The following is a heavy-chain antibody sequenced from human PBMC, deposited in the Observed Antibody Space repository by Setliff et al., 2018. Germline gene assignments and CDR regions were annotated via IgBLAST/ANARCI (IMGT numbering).Heavy chain of an antibody. CDR1: GASISSGSYY. CDR2: IYPSGGT. V-gene: IGHV4-61*02. Sequence: SETLSLTCTVSGASISSGSYYWSWIRQPAGKGLEWIGRIYPSGGTNYNPSLKSRVTISVDTSKNHFSLKLTSVTAADTAVYYCARDLYCGGHCYQLFDSWGQGTLVTVSS. CDR3: ARDLYCGGHCYQLFDS. J-gene: IGHJ4*02. D-gene: IGHD2-21*02.